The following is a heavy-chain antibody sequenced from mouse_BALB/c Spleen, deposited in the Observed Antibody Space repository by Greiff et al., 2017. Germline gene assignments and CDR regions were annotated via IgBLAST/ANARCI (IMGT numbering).Heavy chain of an antibody. CDR2: ISYDGSN. CDR3: ATDGYYEGFAY. J-gene: IGHJ3*01. CDR1: GYSITSGYY. V-gene: IGHV3-6*02. D-gene: IGHD2-3*01. Sequence: EVKVEESGPGLVKPSQSLSLTCSVTGYSITSGYYWNWIRQFPGNKLEWMGYISYDGSNNYNPSLKNRISITRDTSKNQFFLKLNSVTTEDTATYYCATDGYYEGFAYWGQGTLVTVSA.